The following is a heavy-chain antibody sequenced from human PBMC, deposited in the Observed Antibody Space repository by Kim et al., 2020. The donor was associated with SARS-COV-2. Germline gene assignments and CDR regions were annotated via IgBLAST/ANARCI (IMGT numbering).Heavy chain of an antibody. CDR2: IYHSGST. J-gene: IGHJ4*02. D-gene: IGHD3-16*02. V-gene: IGHV4-38-2*02. CDR3: AAGAPQVSGSYLFGFAGFDY. Sequence: SETLSLTCTVSGYSISSGYYWGWIRQPPGKGLEWIGSIYHSGSTYYNPSLKSRVTISVDTSKNQFSLKLSSVTAADTAVYYCAAGAPQVSGSYLFGFAGFDYWGQGTLVTVSS. CDR1: GYSISSGYY.